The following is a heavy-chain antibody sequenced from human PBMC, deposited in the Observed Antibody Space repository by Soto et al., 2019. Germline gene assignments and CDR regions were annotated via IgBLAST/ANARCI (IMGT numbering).Heavy chain of an antibody. CDR2: IYSTGGT. D-gene: IGHD1-26*01. Sequence: SATLTLTCHVPCDSIARFYWSWIRQAAEKGLEWIGRIYSTGGTAYNPALEGRITISLDRSNNHVSLEMNSVTAADTAVYFCARDLSGTGLDIWGRGTRVT. J-gene: IGHJ6*02. CDR3: ARDLSGTGLDI. CDR1: CDSIARFY. V-gene: IGHV4-4*07.